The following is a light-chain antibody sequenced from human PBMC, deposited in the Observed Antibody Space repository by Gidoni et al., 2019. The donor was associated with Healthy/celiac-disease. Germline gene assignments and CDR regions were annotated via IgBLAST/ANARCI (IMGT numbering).Light chain of an antibody. CDR1: QSVSSN. Sequence: EIVMTQSPATLSVSPGERATLSCRASQSVSSNLAWYQQTPGKAPRLLIYGASTRATGIPARFSGSGSGTEFTLTISSLQSEDFAVYYCQQYNNWPLWTFGQXTKVEIK. CDR2: GAS. CDR3: QQYNNWPLWT. J-gene: IGKJ1*01. V-gene: IGKV3-15*01.